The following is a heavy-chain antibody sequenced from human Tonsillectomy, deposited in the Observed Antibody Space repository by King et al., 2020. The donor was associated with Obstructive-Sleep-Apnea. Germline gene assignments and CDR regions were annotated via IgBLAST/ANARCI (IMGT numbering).Heavy chain of an antibody. J-gene: IGHJ6*02. V-gene: IGHV4-31*03. Sequence: QVQLQESGPGLVKPSQTLSLTCTVSGGSINSGGYYWTWIRQHPRKGLEWIGNIYYSGSTSYNPSLKSRVTISVDTSKNQFSLKLNSVTAAATAVYYCAREADYDYVWGTFRLTDYYYHMDVWGQGTTVTVSS. CDR2: IYYSGST. CDR1: GGSINSGGYY. D-gene: IGHD3-16*02. CDR3: AREADYDYVWGTFRLTDYYYHMDV.